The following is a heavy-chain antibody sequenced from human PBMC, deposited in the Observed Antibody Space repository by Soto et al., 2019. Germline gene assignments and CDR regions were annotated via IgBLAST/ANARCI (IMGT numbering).Heavy chain of an antibody. V-gene: IGHV1-24*01. CDR2: FDPEDGET. CDR1: GYTLTELS. J-gene: IGHJ4*02. D-gene: IGHD4-4*01. CDR3: ATSVPHSNYMYYFDY. Sequence: ASVKVACKVSGYTLTELSMHWVRRAPGKGLEWMGGFDPEDGETIYAQKFQGRVTMTEDTSTDTAYMELSSLRSEDTAVYCCATSVPHSNYMYYFDYWGQGTVVTVSS.